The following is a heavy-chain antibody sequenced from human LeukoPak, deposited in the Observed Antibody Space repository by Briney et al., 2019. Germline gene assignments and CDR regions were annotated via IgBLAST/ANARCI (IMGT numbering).Heavy chain of an antibody. D-gene: IGHD1-1*01. CDR1: GYTFTGYY. CDR3: ARMDAGKKDWNDFNYYYYYGMDV. J-gene: IGHJ6*02. CDR2: INPNSGGT. V-gene: IGHV1-2*02. Sequence: ASVKVSCKASGYTFTGYYMHWVRQAPGQGLEWMGWINPNSGGTNYAQKFQGRVTMTRDTSISTAYMELSRLRSDDTAVYYCARMDAGKKDWNDFNYYYYYGMDVGAQGTTFTASS.